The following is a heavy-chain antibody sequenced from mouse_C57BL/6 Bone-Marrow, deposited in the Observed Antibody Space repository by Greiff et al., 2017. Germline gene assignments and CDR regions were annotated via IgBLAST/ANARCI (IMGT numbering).Heavy chain of an antibody. J-gene: IGHJ4*01. CDR1: GYTFTNYW. Sequence: QVQLQQPGAELVKPGASVKLSCKASGYTFTNYWMHWVKQRPGQGLEWIGMMHPNGGSPDYNEKFKSEATLSVDKSSRTAYMELSSLTSEDSAVYYCARSYDYDDYTVDYWDRGNSATVTS. CDR2: MHPNGGSP. CDR3: ARSYDYDDYTVDY. D-gene: IGHD2-4*01. V-gene: IGHV1-64*01.